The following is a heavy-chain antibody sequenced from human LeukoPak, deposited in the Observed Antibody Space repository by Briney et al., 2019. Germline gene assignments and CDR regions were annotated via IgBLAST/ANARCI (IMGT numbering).Heavy chain of an antibody. Sequence: ASVKVSCKASGYTFIDYYIHWVRQAPGQGLEWMGRINPYNGNTNYAQKLQGRVTMTTDTSTSTAYMELRSLRSDDTAVYYCAREMATIVNQFDYWGQGTLVTVSS. CDR1: GYTFIDYY. CDR2: INPYNGNT. CDR3: AREMATIVNQFDY. V-gene: IGHV1-18*04. D-gene: IGHD5-24*01. J-gene: IGHJ4*02.